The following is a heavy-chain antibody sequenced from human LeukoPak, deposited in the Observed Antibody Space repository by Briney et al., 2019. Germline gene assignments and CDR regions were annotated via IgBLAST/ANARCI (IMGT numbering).Heavy chain of an antibody. CDR3: VRWELYYFDY. V-gene: IGHV3-66*01. Sequence: GGSLRLSCAASGFTVSSNYMSWVRQAPGKGLEWGPVFYIGGRTYYADSVKGRFTISRDNSKKTLYLRMNSLRAEETAVYYCVRWELYYFDYWGQGTLATVPS. J-gene: IGHJ4*02. D-gene: IGHD1-7*01. CDR1: GFTVSSNY. CDR2: FYIGGRT.